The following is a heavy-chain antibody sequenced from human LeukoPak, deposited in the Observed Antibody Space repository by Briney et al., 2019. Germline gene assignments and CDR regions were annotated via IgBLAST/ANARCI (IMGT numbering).Heavy chain of an antibody. Sequence: SETLSLTCTVSGGSISSSSYYWGWIRQPPGKGLEWIGSIYYSGSTYYNPSLKSRVTISVDTSKNQFSLNLSSVTAADTAVYYCARDNDYYDSDGSLITPTFDCWGQGTLVTVSS. V-gene: IGHV4-39*07. D-gene: IGHD3-22*01. CDR3: ARDNDYYDSDGSLITPTFDC. CDR1: GGSISSSSYY. J-gene: IGHJ4*02. CDR2: IYYSGST.